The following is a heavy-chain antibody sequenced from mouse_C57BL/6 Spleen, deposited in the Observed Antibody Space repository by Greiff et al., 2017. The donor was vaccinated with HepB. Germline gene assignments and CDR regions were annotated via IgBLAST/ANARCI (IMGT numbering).Heavy chain of an antibody. V-gene: IGHV3-1*01. D-gene: IGHD1-1*01. CDR2: ISYSGST. J-gene: IGHJ2*01. Sequence: VQLQQSGPGMVKPSQSLSLTCTVTGYSITSGYDWHWIRHFPGNKLEWMGYISYSGSTNYNPSLKSRISITHDTSKNHFFLKLNYVTTEDTATYYCARSTVVAHFDYWGQGTTLTVSS. CDR1: GYSITSGYD. CDR3: ARSTVVAHFDY.